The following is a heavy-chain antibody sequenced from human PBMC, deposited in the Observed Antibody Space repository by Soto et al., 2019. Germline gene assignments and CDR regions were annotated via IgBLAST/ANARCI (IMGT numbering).Heavy chain of an antibody. D-gene: IGHD4-17*01. CDR2: ISGSGGST. Sequence: GGSLRLSCAASGFTFSSYAMSWVRQAPGKGLEWVSAISGSGGSTYYADSVKGRFTISRDNSKNTLYLQMNSLRAEDTAVYYCAKATTVTYYYYYYGMDVWGQGTTVTVSS. V-gene: IGHV3-23*01. CDR1: GFTFSSYA. CDR3: AKATTVTYYYYYYGMDV. J-gene: IGHJ6*02.